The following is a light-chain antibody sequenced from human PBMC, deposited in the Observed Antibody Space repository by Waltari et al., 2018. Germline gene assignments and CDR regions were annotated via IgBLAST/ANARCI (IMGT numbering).Light chain of an antibody. Sequence: QLVLTQSPSASASLGASVTLTCTLDSGHSTNIVAWLQQHPEKGPRYLMKVNSDGSHTKGDDIPDRLSGCSSGAESYLTISSVQSEDEADYYCETGGHGTWVFGGGTKLTVL. V-gene: IGLV4-69*02. CDR1: SGHSTNI. CDR3: ETGGHGTWV. CDR2: VNSDGSH. J-gene: IGLJ3*02.